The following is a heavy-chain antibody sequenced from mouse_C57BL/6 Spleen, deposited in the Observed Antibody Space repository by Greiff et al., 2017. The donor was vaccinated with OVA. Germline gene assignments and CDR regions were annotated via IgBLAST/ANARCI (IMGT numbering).Heavy chain of an antibody. V-gene: IGHV1-26*01. CDR2: INPNNGGT. CDR3: ARRGYDGLYYAMDY. CDR1: GYTFTDYY. J-gene: IGHJ4*01. Sequence: EVQLQQSGPELVKPGASVKISCKASGYTFTDYYMNWVKQSPGKSLEWIGDINPNNGGTSYNQKFKGKATLTVDKSSSTAYMELRSLTSEDSAVYYCARRGYDGLYYAMDYWGQGTSVTVSS. D-gene: IGHD2-2*01.